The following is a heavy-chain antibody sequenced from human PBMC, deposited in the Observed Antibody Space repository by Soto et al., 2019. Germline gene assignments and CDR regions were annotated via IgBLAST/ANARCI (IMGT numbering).Heavy chain of an antibody. V-gene: IGHV4-30-4*01. J-gene: IGHJ3*02. D-gene: IGHD3-10*01. CDR3: ARGTVSGSYYYGNLNNVVFDI. CDR1: GGSISSGDYY. Sequence: SETLSLTCTVPGGSISSGDYYWSWIRQPPGKGLEWIGYIYYSGSTYYNPSLKSRVTISVDTSKNQFSLKLSSVTAADTAVYYCARGTVSGSYYYGNLNNVVFDIWGQGKMAT. CDR2: IYYSGST.